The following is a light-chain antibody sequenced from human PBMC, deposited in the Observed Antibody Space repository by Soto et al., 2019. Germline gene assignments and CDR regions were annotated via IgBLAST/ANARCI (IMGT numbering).Light chain of an antibody. CDR3: QSYDSTLSARYV. CDR2: GNS. Sequence: QSFLTQPPSVSWGPGQRVTISCTGSSSNIGANYDVHWYQQRPGTAPKLLIFGNSNRPSGVPDRFSGSKSGTSASLAITGLQAEDEGDYYCQSYDSTLSARYVFGTGTKVTVL. V-gene: IGLV1-40*01. J-gene: IGLJ1*01. CDR1: SSNIGANYD.